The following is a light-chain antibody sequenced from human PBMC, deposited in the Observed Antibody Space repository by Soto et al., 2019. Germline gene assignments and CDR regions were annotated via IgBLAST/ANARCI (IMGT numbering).Light chain of an antibody. CDR1: QSVSSSY. CDR2: GAS. CDR3: QQHGISPWT. J-gene: IGKJ1*01. V-gene: IGKV3-20*01. Sequence: EIVLTQSPGTLSLSPGERATLSCRASQSVSSSYLAWYQQKPGQAPRLLIYGASSRATGIPDRFSGSGSGTAFTLTISRLEPEDFAVYYCQQHGISPWTVGQGTKVEIK.